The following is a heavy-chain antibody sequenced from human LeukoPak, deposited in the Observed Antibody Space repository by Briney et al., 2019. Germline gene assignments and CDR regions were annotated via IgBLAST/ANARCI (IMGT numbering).Heavy chain of an antibody. CDR2: INHSGST. CDR1: GGSFSGYY. Sequence: PSETLSLTCAVYGGSFSGYYWSWIRQPPGKGLEWIGEINHSGSTNYNPSLKSRATISVDTSKNQFSLKLSSVTAADTAVYYCARDLVHCSSTSCYTYRLARYNWFDPWGQGTLVTVSS. CDR3: ARDLVHCSSTSCYTYRLARYNWFDP. V-gene: IGHV4-34*01. D-gene: IGHD2-2*02. J-gene: IGHJ5*02.